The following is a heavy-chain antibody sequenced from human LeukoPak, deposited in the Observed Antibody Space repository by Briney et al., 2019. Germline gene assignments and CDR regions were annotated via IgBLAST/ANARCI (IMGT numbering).Heavy chain of an antibody. D-gene: IGHD3-3*01. Sequence: SETLSLTCAVPGGSISSGGYSWSWIRQPPGKGLEWIGNIYHSGSTYYNPSLKSRVTISVDRSKNQFSLKLSSVTAADTAVYYCARSRNRYDFWSGYHDYWGQGTLVTVSS. CDR1: GGSISSGGYS. CDR2: IYHSGST. V-gene: IGHV4-30-2*01. J-gene: IGHJ4*02. CDR3: ARSRNRYDFWSGYHDY.